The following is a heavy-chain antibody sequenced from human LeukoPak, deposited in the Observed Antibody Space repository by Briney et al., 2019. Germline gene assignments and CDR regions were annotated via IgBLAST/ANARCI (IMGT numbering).Heavy chain of an antibody. CDR3: ARSRGSSSWDLWFDP. CDR1: GGSISSSSYY. V-gene: IGHV4-39*07. J-gene: IGHJ5*02. CDR2: IYYSGST. Sequence: SETLSLTCTVSGGSISSSSYYWGWIRQPPGKGLEWIGSIYYSGSTYYNPSLKSRVTISVDTSKNQFSLKLSSVTAADTAVYYCARSRGSSSWDLWFDPWGQGTLVTVSS. D-gene: IGHD6-13*01.